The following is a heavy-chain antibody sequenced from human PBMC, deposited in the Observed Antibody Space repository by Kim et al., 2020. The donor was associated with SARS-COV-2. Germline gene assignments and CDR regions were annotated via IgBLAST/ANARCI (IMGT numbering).Heavy chain of an antibody. CDR3: AKGGPVAGTNFDY. CDR2: ISEAGDRT. Sequence: GGSLRLSCAAPGFTFSSCGMTWVRQAPGKGLEWVAIISEAGDRTYYADSVRGRFTISRDNSKSTLYLQMNSLRVDDTAVYYCAKGGPVAGTNFDYWGRGNQGTVSS. V-gene: IGHV3-23*01. J-gene: IGHJ4*02. D-gene: IGHD6-19*01. CDR1: GFTFSSCG.